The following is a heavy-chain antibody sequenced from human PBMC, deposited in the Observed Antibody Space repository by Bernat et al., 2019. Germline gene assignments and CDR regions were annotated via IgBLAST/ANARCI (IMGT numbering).Heavy chain of an antibody. CDR2: IYYSGST. CDR1: GGSISSSSYY. CDR3: ARLIYRRWLQLMSWFDP. J-gene: IGHJ5*02. Sequence: QLQLQESGPGLVKPSETLSLTCTVSGGSISSSSYYWGWIRQPPGKGLEWIGSIYYSGSTYYNPSLKSRVTISVDTSKNQFSLKLSSVTAADTAVYYWARLIYRRWLQLMSWFDPWGQGTLVTVAS. V-gene: IGHV4-39*01. D-gene: IGHD5-24*01.